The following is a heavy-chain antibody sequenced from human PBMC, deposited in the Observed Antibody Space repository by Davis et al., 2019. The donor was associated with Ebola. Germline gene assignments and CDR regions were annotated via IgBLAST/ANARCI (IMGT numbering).Heavy chain of an antibody. CDR1: GYTFTSYG. J-gene: IGHJ3*02. Sequence: AASVKVSCKASGYTFTSYGISWVRQAPGQGLEWMGWISAYNGNTNYAQKLQGRVTMTTDTSTSTAYMELSSLRSEDTAVYYCARALAFDAFDIWGQGTMVTVSS. V-gene: IGHV1-18*01. CDR3: ARALAFDAFDI. CDR2: ISAYNGNT.